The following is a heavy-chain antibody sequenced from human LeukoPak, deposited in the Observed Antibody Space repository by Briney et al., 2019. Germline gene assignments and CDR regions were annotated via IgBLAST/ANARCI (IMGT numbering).Heavy chain of an antibody. Sequence: PSETLSLTCTVSGGSISSYYWSWIRQPPGKGLEWIGYLYYSGSTNYNPSLKSRVTISVDTSKNQFSLKLSSVTAADTAVYYCARAGYGDYGVGLWGLGTLVTVSS. D-gene: IGHD4-17*01. J-gene: IGHJ4*02. CDR2: LYYSGST. CDR1: GGSISSYY. V-gene: IGHV4-59*01. CDR3: ARAGYGDYGVGL.